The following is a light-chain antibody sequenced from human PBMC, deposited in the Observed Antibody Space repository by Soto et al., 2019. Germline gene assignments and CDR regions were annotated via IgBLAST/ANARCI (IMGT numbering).Light chain of an antibody. J-gene: IGLJ3*02. V-gene: IGLV1-51*02. CDR2: QYN. CDR1: SSNIGNNY. CDR3: GTWDSSLSAWV. Sequence: QSVLTQPPSVSAAPGQKVTIPCSGGSSNIGNNYVSWYQQLPGTAPKLLIYQYNQRPSGIPDRFSASKSGTSATLGIAGLQTGDEADYYCGTWDSSLSAWVFGGGTKVTVL.